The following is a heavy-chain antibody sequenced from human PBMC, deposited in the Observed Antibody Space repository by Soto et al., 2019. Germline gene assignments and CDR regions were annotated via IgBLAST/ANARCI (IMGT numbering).Heavy chain of an antibody. D-gene: IGHD5-18*01. CDR3: ARGHSYGYAQRSGSDY. CDR2: ISYDGSNK. J-gene: IGHJ4*02. CDR1: GFTFSSYA. Sequence: SLRLSCAASGFTFSSYAMHWVRQAPGKGLEWVAVISYDGSNKYYADSVKGRFTISRDNSKNTLYLQMNSLRAEDTAVYYCARGHSYGYAQRSGSDYWGQGTLVTVSS. V-gene: IGHV3-30-3*01.